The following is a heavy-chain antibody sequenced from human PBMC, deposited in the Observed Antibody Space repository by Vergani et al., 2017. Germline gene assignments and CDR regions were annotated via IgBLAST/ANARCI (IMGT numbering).Heavy chain of an antibody. CDR3: ARHRGSGGFFPSSYFYGMDV. J-gene: IGHJ6*02. V-gene: IGHV4-39*01. Sequence: QMQLQESGPGLVKASETLSLTCTVSGDSIISRSYYWGWFRQSPGKGLEWIGCIHHSGDTHYNSSLKSRVSISIVSSSKFSLSLTSVTAADTAIYYCARHRGSGGFFPSSYFYGMDVWGHGTTVTVSS. D-gene: IGHD3-10*01. CDR2: IHHSGDT. CDR1: GDSIISRSYY.